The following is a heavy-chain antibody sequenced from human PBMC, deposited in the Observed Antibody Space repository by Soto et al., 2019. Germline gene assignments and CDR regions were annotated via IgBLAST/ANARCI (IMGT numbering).Heavy chain of an antibody. J-gene: IGHJ4*02. CDR2: ISGSGGST. Sequence: EVPLLESGGGLVQPGGSLRLSCAASGFTFSSYAMSWVRQAPGKGLEWVSAISGSGGSTYYADSVKGRFTISRDNSKNTLYLQMNSLRAEDTGVYYCAKDPCSGGSRRYYFDYWGQGTLVTVSS. D-gene: IGHD2-15*01. V-gene: IGHV3-23*01. CDR1: GFTFSSYA. CDR3: AKDPCSGGSRRYYFDY.